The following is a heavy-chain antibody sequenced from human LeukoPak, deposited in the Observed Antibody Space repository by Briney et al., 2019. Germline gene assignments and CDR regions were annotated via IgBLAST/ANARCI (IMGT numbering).Heavy chain of an antibody. Sequence: PSETLSLTCTVSGGSISSYYWSWIRQPAGKGLEWIGRIYTSGSTNYNPSLKSRVTMSVDTSKNQFSLKLSSVTAADTAVYYCARVQFVGPGRLDGFDSWGQGTLVTVSA. CDR3: ARVQFVGPGRLDGFDS. D-gene: IGHD3-10*01. CDR2: IYTSGST. CDR1: GGSISSYY. J-gene: IGHJ5*01. V-gene: IGHV4-4*07.